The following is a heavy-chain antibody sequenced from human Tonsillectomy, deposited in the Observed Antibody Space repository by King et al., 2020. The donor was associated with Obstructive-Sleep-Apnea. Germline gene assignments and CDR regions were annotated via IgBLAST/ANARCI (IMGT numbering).Heavy chain of an antibody. Sequence: LQLQESGPGLVKPSETLSLTCTVSGGSISSSNYYWGWIRQPPGNGLEWIGSIFSSGNTYYNPSLKSRVTISLDTSKNQFSLKLNSVTAADTAVYYCARGIDDYWGQGTLVTVSS. CDR1: GGSISSSNYY. CDR3: ARGIDDY. J-gene: IGHJ4*02. CDR2: IFSSGNT. V-gene: IGHV4-39*07. D-gene: IGHD2-21*01.